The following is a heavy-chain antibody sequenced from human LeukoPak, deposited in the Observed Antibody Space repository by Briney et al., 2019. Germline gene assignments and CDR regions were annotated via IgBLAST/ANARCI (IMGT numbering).Heavy chain of an antibody. D-gene: IGHD4-11*01. CDR1: GFTFSSYG. CDR2: ISYDGSNK. Sequence: GRSLRLSCAASGFTFSSYGMHWVRQAPGKGLEWVAVISYDGSNKYYVDSVKGRFTISRDNSKNTLYLQMNSLRAEDTAVYYCAKDLNLQWTLDHWGQGTLVTVSS. CDR3: AKDLNLQWTLDH. V-gene: IGHV3-30*18. J-gene: IGHJ4*02.